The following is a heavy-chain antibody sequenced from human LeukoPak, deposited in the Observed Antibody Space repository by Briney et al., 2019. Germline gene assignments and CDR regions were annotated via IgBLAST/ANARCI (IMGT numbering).Heavy chain of an antibody. CDR2: INPNNDDT. J-gene: IGHJ4*02. Sequence: ASVKVSCKASGYTFTGYYMHWVRQAPGQGLEWMGWINPNNDDTNYAQKFQGRVTMTRDTSISTAYMQLSRLRSDDTAVYFCARGVIVAGLFSDVDYWGQGTLVTASS. V-gene: IGHV1-2*02. D-gene: IGHD6-19*01. CDR1: GYTFTGYY. CDR3: ARGVIVAGLFSDVDY.